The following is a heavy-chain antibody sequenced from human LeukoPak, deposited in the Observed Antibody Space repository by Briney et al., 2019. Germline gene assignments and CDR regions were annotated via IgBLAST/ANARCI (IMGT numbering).Heavy chain of an antibody. Sequence: GGSLRLSCAASGFTFSDYYMTWIRQAPGKGLECVSYISSSSSDTNYADSVKGRFTISRDNSKNSLYLQMNSLRAEDTAVYYCARGPADIWFGDFPLRSGCFDSWGQGTLVTVSS. CDR1: GFTFSDYY. CDR3: ARGPADIWFGDFPLRSGCFDS. V-gene: IGHV3-11*06. J-gene: IGHJ4*02. CDR2: ISSSSSDT. D-gene: IGHD3-10*01.